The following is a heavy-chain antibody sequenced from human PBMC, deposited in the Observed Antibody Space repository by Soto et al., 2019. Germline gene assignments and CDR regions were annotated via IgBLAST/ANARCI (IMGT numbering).Heavy chain of an antibody. CDR2: IYPDDNT. D-gene: IGHD3-22*01. V-gene: IGHV3-53*01. CDR3: ASLPGAFYYDNSDYDFHDY. J-gene: IGHJ4*02. CDR1: GLSVVGSY. Sequence: GGSLRLCCAASGLSVVGSYMNWFRQSPQKGLEWISVIYPDDNTYYAESVRGRFTLSNDSSRNTVSLQMNSLRAEDTAVYYCASLPGAFYYDNSDYDFHDYWGQGTMVTVSS.